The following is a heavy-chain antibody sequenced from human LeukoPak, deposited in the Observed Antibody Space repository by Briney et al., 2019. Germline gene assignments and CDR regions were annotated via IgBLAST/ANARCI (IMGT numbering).Heavy chain of an antibody. V-gene: IGHV4-59*01. CDR1: GGSISSYY. CDR3: ASVDYVWGSFY. J-gene: IGHJ4*02. Sequence: PSETLSLTCTVSGGSISSYYWSWIRQPPGKGLEWIGYIYYSGRANYNPSLKSRATISVDTSKNQFSLKLSSVTAADTAVYYCASVDYVWGSFYWGQGTLVTVSS. CDR2: IYYSGRA. D-gene: IGHD3-16*01.